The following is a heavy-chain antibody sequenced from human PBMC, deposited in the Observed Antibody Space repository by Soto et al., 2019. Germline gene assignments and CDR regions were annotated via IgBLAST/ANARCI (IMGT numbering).Heavy chain of an antibody. J-gene: IGHJ4*02. CDR3: AKDTYIMVGGTHIDF. CDR1: GFSFDDYA. D-gene: IGHD1-26*01. V-gene: IGHV3-9*01. CDR2: ISWNGDSS. Sequence: EVHLVESGGGLVQPGRSLRLSCVASGFSFDDYAMHWVRQAPGKGLEWVSGISWNGDSSGYAEAVKGRFTISRDNANNSLFPQMNSLRADDTALYFCAKDTYIMVGGTHIDFWGRGTLVTVSS.